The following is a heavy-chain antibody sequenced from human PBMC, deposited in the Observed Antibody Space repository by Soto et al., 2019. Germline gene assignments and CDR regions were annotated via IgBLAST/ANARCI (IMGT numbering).Heavy chain of an antibody. CDR3: ARDLESARPFLVDYYYYYGMDV. J-gene: IGHJ6*02. CDR2: IIPNYGTA. CDR1: GYTFTSYG. V-gene: IGHV1-69*13. D-gene: IGHD6-6*01. Sequence: GASVQVSCKASGYTFTSYGISWVRQAPGQGLEWMGWIIPNYGTANYAQKFQGRVTITADESTSTAYMELSSLRSEDTAVYYCARDLESARPFLVDYYYYYGMDVWGQGTTVTVSS.